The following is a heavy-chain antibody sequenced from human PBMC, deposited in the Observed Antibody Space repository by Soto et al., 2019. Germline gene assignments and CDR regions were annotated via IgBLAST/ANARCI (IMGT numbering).Heavy chain of an antibody. CDR1: GFTFSSYA. J-gene: IGHJ4*02. V-gene: IGHV3-30-3*01. CDR3: ARDRSTVTDLDY. Sequence: QVQLVESGGGVVQPRRSLRLSCAASGFTFSSYAMHWVRQAPGKGLEWVAVISYDGSNKYYADSVKGRFTISRDNSKNTLYLQMNSLRAEDTAVYYCARDRSTVTDLDYWGQGTLVTVSS. CDR2: ISYDGSNK. D-gene: IGHD4-17*01.